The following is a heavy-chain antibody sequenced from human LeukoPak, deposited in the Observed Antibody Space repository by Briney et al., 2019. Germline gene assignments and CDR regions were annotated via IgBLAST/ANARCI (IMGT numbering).Heavy chain of an antibody. CDR3: ARVRYCSSTSCPHSPTQMYNWFDP. J-gene: IGHJ5*02. Sequence: ASVKVSCKASGYTFTSYGISWVRQAPGQGLEWIGWISAYSGNTNYAQKLQGSVTMTTDTSTSTAYMELRSLRSDDTAVYYCARVRYCSSTSCPHSPTQMYNWFDPWGQGTLVTVSS. V-gene: IGHV1-18*01. CDR1: GYTFTSYG. D-gene: IGHD2-2*01. CDR2: ISAYSGNT.